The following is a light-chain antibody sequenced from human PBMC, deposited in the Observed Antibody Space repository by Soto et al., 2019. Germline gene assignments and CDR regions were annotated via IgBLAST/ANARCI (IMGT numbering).Light chain of an antibody. Sequence: EFVLTQSPGTLSLSPGERATLSCRASQTVRNNYLAWYQQKPGQAPRLLIYDASSRATGIPDRFSGGGSGTDFNLTIRSLEPQDFEVYYCQQFSSYPLTFGGGTRWISN. CDR2: DAS. J-gene: IGKJ4*01. CDR1: QTVRNNY. V-gene: IGKV3-20*01. CDR3: QQFSSYPLT.